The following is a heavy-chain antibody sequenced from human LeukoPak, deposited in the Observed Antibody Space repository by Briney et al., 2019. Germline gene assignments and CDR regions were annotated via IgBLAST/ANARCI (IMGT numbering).Heavy chain of an antibody. J-gene: IGHJ4*02. CDR1: GYTFTSYG. CDR2: VSAYADNT. V-gene: IGHV1-18*01. CDR3: ARDCIGCHGFDY. Sequence: GASVKVSCKASGYTFTSYGISWVRQAPGQGLEWMGWVSAYADNTNYVQKFQGRVTMTTDTSTNTAYMELRSLRSDDTAVYYCARDCIGCHGFDYWGQGTLVTVSS. D-gene: IGHD2-15*01.